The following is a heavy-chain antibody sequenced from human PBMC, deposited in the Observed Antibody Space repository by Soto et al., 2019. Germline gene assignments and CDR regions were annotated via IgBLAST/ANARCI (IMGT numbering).Heavy chain of an antibody. Sequence: ASVKVSCKASGYTFTSYYMHWVRQAPGQGLEWMGIINPSGGSTSYAQKFQGRVTMTRDTSTSTVYMELSSLRSEDTAVYYCARSNVVVVAATLDAFDIWAQGKMVTVSS. CDR2: INPSGGST. CDR1: GYTFTSYY. CDR3: ARSNVVVVAATLDAFDI. J-gene: IGHJ3*02. V-gene: IGHV1-46*03. D-gene: IGHD2-15*01.